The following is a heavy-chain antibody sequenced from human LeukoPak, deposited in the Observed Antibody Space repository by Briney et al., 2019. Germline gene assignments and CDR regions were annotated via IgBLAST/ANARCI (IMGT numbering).Heavy chain of an antibody. CDR3: ARDRRDYGDYQGWYFDL. CDR1: GFTFSSYW. Sequence: GGSLRLSCVASGFTFSSYWMSWVRQAPGKGLEWVANIKQDGSEKYYVDSVKGRFTISRDNAKNSLYLQMNSLRAEDTAVYYCARDRRDYGDYQGWYFDLWGRGTLVTVSS. V-gene: IGHV3-7*05. J-gene: IGHJ2*01. D-gene: IGHD4-17*01. CDR2: IKQDGSEK.